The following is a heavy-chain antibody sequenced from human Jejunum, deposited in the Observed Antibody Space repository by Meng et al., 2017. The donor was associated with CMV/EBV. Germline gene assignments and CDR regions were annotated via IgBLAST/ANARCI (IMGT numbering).Heavy chain of an antibody. CDR3: TRALDY. CDR1: GFTFKYHW. V-gene: IGHV3-7*04. CDR2: IGYDGGER. J-gene: IGHJ4*02. Sequence: LKVSVSASGFTFKYHWVDWVRQARGRGLEWVGNIGYDGGERYYVNSVEGRFFIYRDNARNTLYLQMNSLRGDDSAIYYCTRALDYWGQGTPVTVSS.